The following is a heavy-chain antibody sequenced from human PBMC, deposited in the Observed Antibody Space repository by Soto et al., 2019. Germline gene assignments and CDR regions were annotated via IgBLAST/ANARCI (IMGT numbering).Heavy chain of an antibody. CDR2: INAGNGNT. D-gene: IGHD3-16*01. CDR1: GYTFTSYA. J-gene: IGHJ4*02. Sequence: ASVKVSCKASGYTFTSYAMHWVRQAPGQRLEWMGWINAGNGNTKYSQKFQGRVTITRDTSASTAYMELSSPRSEDTAVYYCARRRELGDFDYWGQGTLVTVSS. V-gene: IGHV1-3*01. CDR3: ARRRELGDFDY.